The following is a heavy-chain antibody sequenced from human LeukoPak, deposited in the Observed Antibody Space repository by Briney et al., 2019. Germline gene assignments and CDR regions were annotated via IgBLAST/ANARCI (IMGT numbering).Heavy chain of an antibody. J-gene: IGHJ4*02. CDR3: ASGYTTMVFDY. V-gene: IGHV4-34*01. D-gene: IGHD5-18*01. Sequence: SETLSLTCAAYGGSFSGYYWSWIRQPPGKGLEWIGEINHSGSTNYNPSLKSRVTISVDTSKNQFSLNLSSVTAADTAVYYCASGYTTMVFDYWGQGTLVTVSS. CDR1: GGSFSGYY. CDR2: INHSGST.